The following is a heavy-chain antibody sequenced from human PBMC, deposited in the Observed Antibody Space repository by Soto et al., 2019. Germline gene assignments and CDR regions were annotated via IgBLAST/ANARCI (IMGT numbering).Heavy chain of an antibody. CDR3: AKGPLSGYYGSGHFYSSVP. D-gene: IGHD3-10*01. CDR1: GGSFRGYY. Sequence: PSETLSLTCAVYGGSFRGYYLSWIRQPPGKGLEWIGEINHSGRASYTPTFESRVSISVDTSKNQMSLPLSSVSAAYTAVYYSAKGPLSGYYGSGHFYSSVPWGQGTLVTVSS. V-gene: IGHV4-34*01. CDR2: INHSGRA. J-gene: IGHJ5*02.